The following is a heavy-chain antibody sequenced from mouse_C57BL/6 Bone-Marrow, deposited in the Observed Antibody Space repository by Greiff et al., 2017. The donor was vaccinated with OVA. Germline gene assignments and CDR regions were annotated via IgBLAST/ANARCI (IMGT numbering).Heavy chain of an antibody. CDR2: IDPSDSYT. J-gene: IGHJ3*01. CDR1: GYTFTSYW. D-gene: IGHD3-2*02. CDR3: ARQLRLRAY. V-gene: IGHV1-59*01. Sequence: QVQLQQPGAELVRPGTSVKLSCKASGYTFTSYWMHWVKQRPGQGLEWIGVIDPSDSYTNYNQQLKGKATLTVDTSSSTAYMQLSSLTSEDSAVYYCARQLRLRAYWGQGTLVTVSA.